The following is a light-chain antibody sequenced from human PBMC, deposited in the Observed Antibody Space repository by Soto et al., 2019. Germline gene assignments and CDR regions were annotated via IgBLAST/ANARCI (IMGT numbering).Light chain of an antibody. V-gene: IGKV3-20*01. CDR1: QSISSNH. CDR2: GTS. Sequence: EIVLTKSPGTLSVSPGEIATLSCRASQSISSNHLAWYQQKPGQAPRLLIYGTSSRAPGIPDRFSGSASWRDFTITISRLEPEDYAIYYCQQYVSWMFGAGTKVDI. J-gene: IGKJ4*02. CDR3: QQYVSWM.